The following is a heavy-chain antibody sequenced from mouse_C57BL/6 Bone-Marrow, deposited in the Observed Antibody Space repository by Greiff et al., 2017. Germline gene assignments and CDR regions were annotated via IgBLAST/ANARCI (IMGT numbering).Heavy chain of an antibody. CDR1: GFSLTSSG. CDR2: IWGVGST. Sequence: QVQLKESGPGLVAPSQSLSITCTVSGFSLTSSGVDWVRQSPGKGLEWLGVIWGVGSTNYTSALKSRLSISQDNSKTQVFLKRNSLQTDDTARYYCAIALFAYWGQGTLVTVSA. CDR3: AIALFAY. V-gene: IGHV2-6*01. J-gene: IGHJ3*01.